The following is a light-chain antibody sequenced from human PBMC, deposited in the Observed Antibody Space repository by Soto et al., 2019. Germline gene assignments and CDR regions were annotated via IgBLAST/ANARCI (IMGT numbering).Light chain of an antibody. CDR2: DVS. Sequence: QSALTQPASVSGSPGQSITISCTGTSSDVGGYNYVSWYQQHPGKAPKLMLYDVSNRPSGVSNRFSGSKSGNTAYLTISGLQAEEEADYYCSSYTSSSTRVFGGGTKLTVL. CDR3: SSYTSSSTRV. CDR1: SSDVGGYNY. V-gene: IGLV2-14*01. J-gene: IGLJ2*01.